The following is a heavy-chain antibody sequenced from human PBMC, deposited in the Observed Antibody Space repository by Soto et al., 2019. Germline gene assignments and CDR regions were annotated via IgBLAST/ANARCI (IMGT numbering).Heavy chain of an antibody. Sequence: GGSLRRPCAGAGFTFRNYGMQWARQAPGKGLEWVALTSFDGFNQYYGTSVEGRFTISRDNSKNTLYLQMDSLRPEASPMYFCAGAQGRAGIILFDYWGQGTRVTVAS. CDR3: AGAQGRAGIILFDY. D-gene: IGHD3-16*02. CDR2: TSFDGFNQ. J-gene: IGHJ4*02. CDR1: GFTFRNYG. V-gene: IGHV3-30*03.